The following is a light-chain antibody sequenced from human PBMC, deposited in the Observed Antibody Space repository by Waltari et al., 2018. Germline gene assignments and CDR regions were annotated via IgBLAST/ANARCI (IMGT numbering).Light chain of an antibody. CDR2: KDE. CDR1: ALSTEY. V-gene: IGLV3-25*03. J-gene: IGLJ1*01. Sequence: SYELTQSPSQSVSPGQTSTITCSGDALSTEYVYWYQQKPGQAPVLIIYKDEERPPGIPERFSGSSSGTTATLTISGVQAEDEADYYCQSADSSGTYYVFAAGTKVTVL. CDR3: QSADSSGTYYV.